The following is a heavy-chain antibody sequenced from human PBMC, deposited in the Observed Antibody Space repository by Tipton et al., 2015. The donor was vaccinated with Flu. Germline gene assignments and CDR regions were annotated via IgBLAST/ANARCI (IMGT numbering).Heavy chain of an antibody. D-gene: IGHD1-26*01. CDR1: GFTFSSYS. CDR2: ISSSSSYI. V-gene: IGHV3-21*01. J-gene: IGHJ3*02. CDR3: ARCLLWDVAGDDAFDI. Sequence: QLVQSGGGLVKPGGSLRLSCAASGFTFSSYSMNWVRQAPGKGLEWVSSISSSSSYIYYADSVKSRFTISRDDAKNSLYLQMNSLRAEDTAVYYCARCLLWDVAGDDAFDIWCQGTMVSVSS.